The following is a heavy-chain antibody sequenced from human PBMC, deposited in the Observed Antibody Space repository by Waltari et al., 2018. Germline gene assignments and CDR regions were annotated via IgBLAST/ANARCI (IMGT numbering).Heavy chain of an antibody. CDR3: ATSYDSSGYYYSPYYYGMDV. V-gene: IGHV1-69-2*01. D-gene: IGHD3-22*01. CDR2: VDPEDGET. CDR1: GYTFTDYY. J-gene: IGHJ6*02. Sequence: EVQLVQSGAEVKKPGATVKISCKVSGYTFTDYYMHWVQQAPGKGLEWMGLVDPEDGETIYAEKFQGRVTITADTSTDTAYMELSSLRSEDTAVYYCATSYDSSGYYYSPYYYGMDVWGQGTTVTVSS.